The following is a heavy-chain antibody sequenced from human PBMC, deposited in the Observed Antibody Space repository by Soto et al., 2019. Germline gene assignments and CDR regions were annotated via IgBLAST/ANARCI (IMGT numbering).Heavy chain of an antibody. Sequence: ASVKVCCKASGYTFISYGISWVRQAPGQGLEWMGWISVYNGNTNYAQKFQGRVTMTTDASTSTAYMELRSLRSDDTAVYYCGRLGYCSGSNCYYYGMDAWGQGTTVTVSS. CDR2: ISVYNGNT. CDR3: GRLGYCSGSNCYYYGMDA. J-gene: IGHJ6*02. CDR1: GYTFISYG. D-gene: IGHD2-15*01. V-gene: IGHV1-18*04.